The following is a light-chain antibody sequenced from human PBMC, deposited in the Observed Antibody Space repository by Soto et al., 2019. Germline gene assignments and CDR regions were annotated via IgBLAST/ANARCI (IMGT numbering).Light chain of an antibody. V-gene: IGLV2-14*01. CDR3: SSYTISNTLPFV. CDR1: RHDVGGYNY. CDR2: EVT. Sequence: SALTQPASVSGSPGQSITISCTGTRHDVGGYNYVSWYQQYPGKSPKLLIYEVTHRPSGVSNRFSGSKSGNTASLTISGLQAEDEADYYCSSYTISNTLPFVFGTGTKVTVL. J-gene: IGLJ1*01.